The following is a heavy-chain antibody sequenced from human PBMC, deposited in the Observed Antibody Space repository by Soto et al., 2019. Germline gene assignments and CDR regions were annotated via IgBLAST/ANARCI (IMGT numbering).Heavy chain of an antibody. Sequence: QVQLVQSGAEVKKPGSSVKVSCKASGGTFSSYAISWVRQAPGQGLEWMGGIIPIFGTANYAQKFQGRVTIXXDXSXXTAYMELSSLRSEDTAVYYCARGGDVRYFDWLCIYWGQGTLVTVSS. D-gene: IGHD3-9*01. CDR3: ARGGDVRYFDWLCIY. CDR2: IIPIFGTA. V-gene: IGHV1-69*12. J-gene: IGHJ4*02. CDR1: GGTFSSYA.